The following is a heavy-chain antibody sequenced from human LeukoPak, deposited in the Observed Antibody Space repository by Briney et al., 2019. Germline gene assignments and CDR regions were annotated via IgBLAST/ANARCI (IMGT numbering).Heavy chain of an antibody. V-gene: IGHV4-34*01. Sequence: SETLSLTCAVYGGSFSGYYWSWIRLAPGKGLEWIGEINHSGNTNYNPSLKSRVTISVDTSKNQFSLKLSSVTAADTAVYYCVTEPGYCTGGRCYGGWFDPWGQGTLVTVSS. CDR1: GGSFSGYY. CDR2: INHSGNT. CDR3: VTEPGYCTGGRCYGGWFDP. D-gene: IGHD2-15*01. J-gene: IGHJ5*02.